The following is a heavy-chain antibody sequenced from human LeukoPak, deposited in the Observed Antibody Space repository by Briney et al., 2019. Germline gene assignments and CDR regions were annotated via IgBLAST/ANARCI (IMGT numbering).Heavy chain of an antibody. Sequence: ASVKVSCKVSGYTLTESSRHWVRQAPGEGLEWMGGFDPENGEAIYAQKIQGRVTMTEDTSIDTAYIELRSLRSDDTAVYYCVTDIRSGWRNFWGQGTLITVSS. CDR1: GYTLTESS. D-gene: IGHD6-19*01. CDR2: FDPENGEA. J-gene: IGHJ4*02. CDR3: VTDIRSGWRNF. V-gene: IGHV1-24*01.